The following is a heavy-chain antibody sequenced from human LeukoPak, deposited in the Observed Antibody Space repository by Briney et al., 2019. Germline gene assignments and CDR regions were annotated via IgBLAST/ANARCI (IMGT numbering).Heavy chain of an antibody. CDR1: GGTFSSYA. D-gene: IGHD2-15*01. V-gene: IGHV1-69*06. Sequence: ASVKVSCKASGGTFSSYAISWVRQAPGQGLEWMGGIIPIFGTANYAQKFQGRVTITADKSTSTAYMELSSLRSEDTAVCYCARVGLLSRNWFDPWGQGTLVTVSS. CDR2: IIPIFGTA. J-gene: IGHJ5*02. CDR3: ARVGLLSRNWFDP.